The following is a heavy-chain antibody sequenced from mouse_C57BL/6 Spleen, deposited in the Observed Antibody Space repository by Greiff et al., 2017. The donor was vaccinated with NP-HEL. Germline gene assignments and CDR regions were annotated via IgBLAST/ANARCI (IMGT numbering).Heavy chain of an antibody. J-gene: IGHJ4*01. CDR2: IWSGGST. D-gene: IGHD2-9*01. Sequence: VKLVESGPGLVQPSQSLSIPCTVSGFSLTSYGVHWVRQSPGKGLEWLGVIWSGGSTDYNAAFISRLSISKDNSKSQVFFKMNSLQADDTAIYYCARNSYCGYDYAMDYWGQGTSVTVSS. CDR3: ARNSYCGYDYAMDY. V-gene: IGHV2-2*01. CDR1: GFSLTSYG.